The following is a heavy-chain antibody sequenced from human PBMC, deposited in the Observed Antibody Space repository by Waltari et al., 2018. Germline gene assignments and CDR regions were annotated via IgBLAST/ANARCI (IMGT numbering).Heavy chain of an antibody. CDR3: ARVKNYGMDV. V-gene: IGHV3-74*01. Sequence: EVQLVESGGGLVQPGGSLRLSCAASGFPVSRYWMHWVRQAPGKGLVWVSRINSDGSSTSYADSVKGRFTISRDNAKNTLYLQMNSLRAEDMAVYYCARVKNYGMDVWGQGTTVTVSS. CDR1: GFPVSRYW. CDR2: INSDGSST. J-gene: IGHJ6*02.